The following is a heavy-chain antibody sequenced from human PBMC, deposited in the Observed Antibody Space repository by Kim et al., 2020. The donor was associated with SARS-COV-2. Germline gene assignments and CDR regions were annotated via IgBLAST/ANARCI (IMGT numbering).Heavy chain of an antibody. D-gene: IGHD6-13*01. V-gene: IGHV5-51*01. CDR2: IYPGDSDT. Sequence: GESLKISCKGSGYSFSTYWIGWVRQMPGKGLEWMGIIYPGDSDTRYSPSFQGQVTISADKSISTAYLQWSSLKASDTAIYYCARPFRIAVPDTRVRWGQIDYWGQGTLVTVSS. J-gene: IGHJ4*02. CDR3: ARPFRIAVPDTRVRWGQIDY. CDR1: GYSFSTYW.